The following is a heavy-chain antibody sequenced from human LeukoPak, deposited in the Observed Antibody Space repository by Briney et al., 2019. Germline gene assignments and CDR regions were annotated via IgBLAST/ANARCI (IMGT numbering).Heavy chain of an antibody. CDR3: ASSRYCSSTSSIARCLYYMDV. D-gene: IGHD2-2*01. CDR1: GYTFVGYF. CDR2: INPNNGGT. J-gene: IGHJ6*03. V-gene: IGHV1-2*04. Sequence: GASVKVSCKASGYTFVGYFMHWVRQAPGQGLEWMGWINPNNGGTNYAQKFQDWVTMTRDTSTSTVYMEVSRLRSDDTAVYYCASSRYCSSTSSIARCLYYMDVWGKGTTVTVSS.